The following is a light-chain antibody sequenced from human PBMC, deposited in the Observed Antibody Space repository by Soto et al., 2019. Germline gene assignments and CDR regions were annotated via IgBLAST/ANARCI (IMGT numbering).Light chain of an antibody. V-gene: IGKV3-20*01. CDR3: QQYCISPT. Sequence: EIVLTQSPGTLSLSPGERATLSCRSSHSVSSNYLAWYQQKPGQAPRLLIYDVSSRATGIPDRFSGSGSGTDFTLTISRLEPLDFAVSYCQQYCISPTFGQGTKVEIK. J-gene: IGKJ1*01. CDR2: DVS. CDR1: HSVSSNY.